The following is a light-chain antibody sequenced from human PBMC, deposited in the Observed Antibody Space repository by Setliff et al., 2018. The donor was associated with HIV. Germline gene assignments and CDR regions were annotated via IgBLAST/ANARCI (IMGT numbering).Light chain of an antibody. J-gene: IGLJ1*01. Sequence: QSALTQPPSASGTPGQRVTISCSGSVSNIGSNTVNWYQQRPVTAPKLLIYTNNQRPSGVPDRFSCSKSGPSASLAISGLQSEDEADYYCAALDDSLNGRYVFGTGTKVTVL. CDR2: TNN. CDR1: VSNIGSNT. V-gene: IGLV1-44*01. CDR3: AALDDSLNGRYV.